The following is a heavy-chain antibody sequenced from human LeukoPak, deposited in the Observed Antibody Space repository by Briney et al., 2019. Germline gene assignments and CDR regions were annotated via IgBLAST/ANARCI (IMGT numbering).Heavy chain of an antibody. CDR3: AKDALYCSSTSCHEADYYYGMDV. CDR2: ISGSGGST. CDR1: GFTFSSYA. J-gene: IGHJ6*02. Sequence: GGSLRLSCAASGFTFSSYAMSWVRQAPGKGLEWVSAISGSGGSTYYAGSVKGRFTISRDNSKNTLYLQMNSLRAEDTAVYYCAKDALYCSSTSCHEADYYYGMDVWGQGTTVTVSS. V-gene: IGHV3-23*01. D-gene: IGHD2-2*01.